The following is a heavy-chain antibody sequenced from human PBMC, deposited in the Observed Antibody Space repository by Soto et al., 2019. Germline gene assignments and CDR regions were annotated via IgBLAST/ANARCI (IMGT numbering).Heavy chain of an antibody. Sequence: SVKVSCKASGFTFISSPIQWVRQARGQRLEWIGRIVVGSGDTNYAQKFQERVTITRDMSTSTAYMELNSLRSEDTAVYYCARGDPSGPLLRYFDGHGNRVTDWFDPWGQGTLVTVSS. D-gene: IGHD3-9*01. J-gene: IGHJ5*02. CDR3: ARGDPSGPLLRYFDGHGNRVTDWFDP. V-gene: IGHV1-58*02. CDR2: IVVGSGDT. CDR1: GFTFISSP.